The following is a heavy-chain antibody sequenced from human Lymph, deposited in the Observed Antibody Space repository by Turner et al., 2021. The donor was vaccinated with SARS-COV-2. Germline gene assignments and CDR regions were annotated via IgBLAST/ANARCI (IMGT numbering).Heavy chain of an antibody. Sequence: QVKLVQSGAEVKKPGALVTVSCKATGYTFTSYYMHWVRQAPGQGLEWMGIINPSGDSTSYEQKFQGRVTMTRDTSTSTVYMELSSLRSEDTAVYYCARVGPGGFDYWGQGTPVTVSS. CDR2: INPSGDST. J-gene: IGHJ4*02. CDR1: GYTFTSYY. V-gene: IGHV1-46*01. D-gene: IGHD2-15*01. CDR3: ARVGPGGFDY.